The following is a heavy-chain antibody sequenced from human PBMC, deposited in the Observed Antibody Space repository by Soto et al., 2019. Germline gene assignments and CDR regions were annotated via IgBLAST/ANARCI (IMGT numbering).Heavy chain of an antibody. CDR1: GFMFSAYA. CDR2: ISYDGTNK. D-gene: IGHD6-19*01. Sequence: VQLVESGGGVVQPGRSLGLSCAASGFMFSAYAMLWVRQAPGKGLEWVAAISYDGTNKYYADSVKGRFTISRDNSKNRLFLQMNSLRAEDTAVYYCARDPSPYTSGWYGVDFWGHGTLVTVSS. J-gene: IGHJ4*01. V-gene: IGHV3-30*04. CDR3: ARDPSPYTSGWYGVDF.